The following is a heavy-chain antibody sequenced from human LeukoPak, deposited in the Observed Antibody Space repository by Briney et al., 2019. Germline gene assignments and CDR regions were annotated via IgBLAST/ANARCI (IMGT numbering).Heavy chain of an antibody. CDR2: IYHSGST. V-gene: IGHV4-39*07. CDR1: GGSISSSSYY. CDR3: ARTPRRGHGMDV. D-gene: IGHD6-25*01. J-gene: IGHJ6*02. Sequence: SETLSLTCTVSGGSISSSSYYWGWIRQPPGKGLEWIGYIYHSGSTYYNPSLKSRVTISVDRSKNQFSLKLSSVTAADTAVYYCARTPRRGHGMDVWGQGTTVTVSS.